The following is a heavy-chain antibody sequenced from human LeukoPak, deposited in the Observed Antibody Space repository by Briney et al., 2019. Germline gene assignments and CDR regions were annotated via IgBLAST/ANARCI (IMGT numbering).Heavy chain of an antibody. V-gene: IGHV4-39*07. Sequence: SETLSLTCTISGGSVSDYYWSWIRQPPGKGLEWIGSIYYSGSTYYNPSLKSRVTISVDTSKNQFSLKLSSVTAADTAVYYCARVPYSGYDYFPHFDYWGQGTLVTVSS. J-gene: IGHJ4*02. CDR3: ARVPYSGYDYFPHFDY. D-gene: IGHD5-12*01. CDR2: IYYSGST. CDR1: GGSVSDYY.